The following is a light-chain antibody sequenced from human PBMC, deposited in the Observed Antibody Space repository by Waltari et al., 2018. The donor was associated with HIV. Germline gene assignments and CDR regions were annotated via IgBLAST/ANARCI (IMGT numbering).Light chain of an antibody. CDR1: SNNVGYQG. CDR2: RNN. V-gene: IGLV10-54*01. J-gene: IGLJ3*02. CDR3: SAWDSSLSAWV. Sequence: QAGLSQPPSVSKGLRQTATPTCTGNSNNVGYQGAASLQQHQGHPPKLLSCRNNNRPSGISERLSASRSGNTASLTITGLQPEDEADYYCSAWDSSLSAWVFGGGTKLTVL.